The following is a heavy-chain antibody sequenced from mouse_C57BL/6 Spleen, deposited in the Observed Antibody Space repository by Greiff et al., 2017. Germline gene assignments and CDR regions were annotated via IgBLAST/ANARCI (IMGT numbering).Heavy chain of an antibody. CDR2: IDPETGGT. V-gene: IGHV1-15*01. CDR1: GYTFTDYE. Sequence: QVQLQQSGAELVRPGASVTLSCKASGYTFTDYEMHWVKQTPVHGLEWIGAIDPETGGTAYNQKFKGKAILTADKSSSTAYMELRSLTSEDSAVYYCTRHGSSSWFAYWGQWTLVTVAA. J-gene: IGHJ3*01. CDR3: TRHGSSSWFAY. D-gene: IGHD1-1*01.